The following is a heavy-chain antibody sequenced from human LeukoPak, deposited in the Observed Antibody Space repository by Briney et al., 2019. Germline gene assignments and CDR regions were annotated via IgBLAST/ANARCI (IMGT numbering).Heavy chain of an antibody. J-gene: IGHJ6*02. D-gene: IGHD1-26*01. Sequence: HPGASLRLSCAAYGFTFRTYDMSWVRQTPGKGLEWVSVVGSAANTYYADSVKGRLTISRDNSKNAVYLQMNSLRVEDTAVYYCARDSSGGSYLDVWGQGATVTVSS. CDR2: VGSAANT. V-gene: IGHV3-23*01. CDR1: GFTFRTYD. CDR3: ARDSSGGSYLDV.